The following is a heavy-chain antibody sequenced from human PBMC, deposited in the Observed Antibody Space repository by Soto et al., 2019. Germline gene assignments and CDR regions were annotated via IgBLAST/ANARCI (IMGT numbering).Heavy chain of an antibody. CDR2: IIPIFGTA. J-gene: IGHJ6*02. CDR3: ATALNWNYVSRSAEYSYYYGMDV. D-gene: IGHD1-7*01. CDR1: GGTFSSYA. V-gene: IGHV1-69*01. Sequence: QVQLVQSGAEVKKPGSSVKVSCKASGGTFSSYAISWVRQAPGQGLEWMGGIIPIFGTANYAQKFQGRVTITADESTSTAYMELSSVRSEDTAVYYGATALNWNYVSRSAEYSYYYGMDVWGQGTTVTVSS.